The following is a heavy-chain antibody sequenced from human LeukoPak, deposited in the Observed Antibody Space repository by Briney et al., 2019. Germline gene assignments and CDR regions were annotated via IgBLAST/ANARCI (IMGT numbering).Heavy chain of an antibody. CDR2: IYSSGST. CDR1: GGSISSGSYY. Sequence: SQTLCLTCTVSGGSISSGSYYWSWLRQPAGKGLEWIGRIYSSGSTNYNPSLKSRVTISLDTSKNQFSLKLSSVTAADTAVYYCARQYSDILTGYHRGELYWYFDLWGRGTLVTVSS. V-gene: IGHV4-61*02. J-gene: IGHJ2*01. D-gene: IGHD3-9*01. CDR3: ARQYSDILTGYHRGELYWYFDL.